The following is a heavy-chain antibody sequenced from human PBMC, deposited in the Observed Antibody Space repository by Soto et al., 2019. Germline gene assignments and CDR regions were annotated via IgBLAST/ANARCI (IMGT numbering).Heavy chain of an antibody. CDR2: ISYGGST. V-gene: IGHV4-31*03. CDR3: SRGILV. D-gene: IGHD5-18*01. J-gene: IGHJ4*02. Sequence: QVQLQESGPGLVKPSQTLSLTCTVSGGSINSGGYCWSWIRKHPGKGLDWIGCISYGGSTSYNPSLHSRVTISVDTSKNQFSLKLSSVTAADTAVYYCSRGILVWGQGTLITVSS. CDR1: GGSINSGGYC.